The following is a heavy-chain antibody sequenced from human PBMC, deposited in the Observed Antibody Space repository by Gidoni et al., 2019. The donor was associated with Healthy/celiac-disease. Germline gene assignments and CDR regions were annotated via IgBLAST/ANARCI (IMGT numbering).Heavy chain of an antibody. CDR2: TNHSGST. CDR3: ARGAGNWGAGFDP. CDR1: GGSFSGYY. J-gene: IGHJ5*02. D-gene: IGHD7-27*01. V-gene: IGHV4-34*01. Sequence: QVQLQQWCPGLLKPSEPLSLPCAAYGGSFSGYYWSWIRQPPGKGLEWIGETNHSGSTNYNPSLKSRVTIAVDTSKNQFSLKLSSVTAADTAVYYCARGAGNWGAGFDPWGQGTLVTVSS.